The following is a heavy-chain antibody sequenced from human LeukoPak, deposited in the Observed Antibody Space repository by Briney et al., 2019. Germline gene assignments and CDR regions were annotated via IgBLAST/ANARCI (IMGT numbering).Heavy chain of an antibody. V-gene: IGHV3-23*01. Sequence: PGGSLRLSCAASGFTFSSYAMSWVRHAPGKGLELVWAINGSGGSTYYSDSVKGRFTISRDNSKNTLYLQMNSLRAEDTAVYYCAKDRVGIAVALITPIDYWGQGTLVTVSS. CDR2: INGSGGST. CDR3: AKDRVGIAVALITPIDY. J-gene: IGHJ4*02. D-gene: IGHD6-19*01. CDR1: GFTFSSYA.